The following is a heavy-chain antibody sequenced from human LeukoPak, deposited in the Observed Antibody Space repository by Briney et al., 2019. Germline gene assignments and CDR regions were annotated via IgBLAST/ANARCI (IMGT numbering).Heavy chain of an antibody. D-gene: IGHD3-10*01. CDR2: ISPSGDIT. Sequence: GGTLRLSCAASGFIFSSHGMNWVRQAPGKGLEWVSGISPSGDITYYADSVKGRFTISRDNSKNTLYLQMNSLRAEDTAVYYCAKGDGSGSYYSAFDYWGQGTLVTVSS. V-gene: IGHV3-23*01. J-gene: IGHJ4*02. CDR1: GFIFSSHG. CDR3: AKGDGSGSYYSAFDY.